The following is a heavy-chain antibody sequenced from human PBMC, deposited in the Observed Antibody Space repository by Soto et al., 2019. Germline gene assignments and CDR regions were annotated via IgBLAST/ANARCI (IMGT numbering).Heavy chain of an antibody. J-gene: IGHJ4*02. CDR1: GGSFSGYY. CDR2: INHSGST. CDR3: ARGTGLQLWLYLDY. Sequence: SETLSLTCAVYGGSFSGYYWSWIRQPPGKGLEWIGEINHSGSTNYNPSLKSRVTISVDTSKNQFSLKLSSVTAADTAVYYCARGTGLQLWLYLDYWGQGTLVTVSS. D-gene: IGHD5-18*01. V-gene: IGHV4-34*01.